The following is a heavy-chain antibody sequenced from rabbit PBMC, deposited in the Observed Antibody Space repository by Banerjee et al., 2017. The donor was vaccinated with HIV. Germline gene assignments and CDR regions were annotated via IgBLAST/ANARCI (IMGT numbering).Heavy chain of an antibody. CDR2: IKTTSGSA. CDR1: GFSFSSSYY. J-gene: IGHJ3*01. CDR3: ARAAYSYDDYGFGYTRLDL. Sequence: QEQLVESGGGLVQPEGSLTLTCTASGFSFSSSYYMCWVRQAPGKGLEWIGCIKTTSGSAYYASWVISRFTISKTSSTTVTLQMTSLTAADTATYFCARAAYSYDDYGFGYTRLDLWGQGTLVTVS. D-gene: IGHD2-1*01. V-gene: IGHV1S45*01.